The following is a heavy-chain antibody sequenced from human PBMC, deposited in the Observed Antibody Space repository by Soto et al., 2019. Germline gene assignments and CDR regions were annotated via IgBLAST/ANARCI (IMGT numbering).Heavy chain of an antibody. CDR1: GGSISSYY. J-gene: IGHJ5*02. Sequence: SETLSLTCTVSGGSISSYYWSWIRQPPGKGLEWIGYIYYSGSTNCNPSLKSRVTISVDTSKNQFSLKLSSVTAADTAVYYCARFISAAGTWWFDPWGQGTLVTVSS. D-gene: IGHD6-13*01. V-gene: IGHV4-59*08. CDR3: ARFISAAGTWWFDP. CDR2: IYYSGST.